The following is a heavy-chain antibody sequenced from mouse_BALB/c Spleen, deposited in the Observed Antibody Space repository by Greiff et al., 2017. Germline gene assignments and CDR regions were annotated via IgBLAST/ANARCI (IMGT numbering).Heavy chain of an antibody. J-gene: IGHJ3*01. Sequence: DVKLVESGAELVKPGASVKLSCTASGFNIKDTYMHWVKQRPEQGLEWIGRIDPANGNTKYDPKFQGKATITADTSSNTAYLQLSSLTSEDTAVYYCAFITTATGFAYWGQGTLVTVSA. D-gene: IGHD1-2*01. CDR2: IDPANGNT. CDR3: AFITTATGFAY. CDR1: GFNIKDTY. V-gene: IGHV14-3*02.